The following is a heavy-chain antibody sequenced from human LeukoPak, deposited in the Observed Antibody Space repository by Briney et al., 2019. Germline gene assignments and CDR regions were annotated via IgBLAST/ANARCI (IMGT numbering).Heavy chain of an antibody. CDR2: ISYSGST. D-gene: IGHD2-15*01. Sequence: SETLSLTCTVSGGSISSYYWSWIRQPPGKGLEWIGSISYSGSTNYNPSLESRVTISVDTSKNQFSLKLSSVTAADTAVYYCARGYCSGGSCYSYYYYNYMDVWGKGTTVTVSS. CDR1: GGSISSYY. J-gene: IGHJ6*03. CDR3: ARGYCSGGSCYSYYYYNYMDV. V-gene: IGHV4-59*12.